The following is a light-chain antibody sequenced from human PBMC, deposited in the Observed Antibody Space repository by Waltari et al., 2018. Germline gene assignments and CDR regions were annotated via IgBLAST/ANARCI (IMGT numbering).Light chain of an antibody. CDR2: GAS. V-gene: IGKV3-20*01. CDR3: QQYGSSPS. CDR1: QSVTSSH. J-gene: IGKJ3*01. Sequence: EIVLTQSPGTLSLSPGERATPSCRASQSVTSSHLDWYQQKPGQAPRPLIYGASSRAPGIPDRFSGSGSGTDFTLTISRLEPEDFAVYYCQQYGSSPSFGPGTKVDIK.